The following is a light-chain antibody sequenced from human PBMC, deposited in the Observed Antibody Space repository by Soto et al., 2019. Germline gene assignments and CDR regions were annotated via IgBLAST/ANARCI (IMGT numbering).Light chain of an antibody. CDR2: AAS. J-gene: IGKJ5*01. Sequence: DIQMTQSPSSVSASVGDRVTITCRASQGISRWLAWYQKKPGRAPKLLIYAASSLQSGVPVRFSGSGSGTDLTLSIRSLEPEDVATYYCQHLDSVPRSFGQWTRREI. V-gene: IGKV1-12*01. CDR3: QHLDSVPRS. CDR1: QGISRW.